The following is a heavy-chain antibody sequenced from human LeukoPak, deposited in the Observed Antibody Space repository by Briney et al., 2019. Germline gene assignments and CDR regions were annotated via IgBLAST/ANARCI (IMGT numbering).Heavy chain of an antibody. V-gene: IGHV1-69*13. D-gene: IGHD6-13*01. CDR2: IIPIFGTA. CDR1: GGTFSSYA. Sequence: ASVKVSCKASGGTFSSYAISWVRQAPGQGLEWMGGIIPIFGTANYAQKFQGRVTITADESTSTAYMELSSLRSEDTAVYYCAVEASLAAAGQPDYWGQGTLVTVSS. CDR3: AVEASLAAAGQPDY. J-gene: IGHJ4*02.